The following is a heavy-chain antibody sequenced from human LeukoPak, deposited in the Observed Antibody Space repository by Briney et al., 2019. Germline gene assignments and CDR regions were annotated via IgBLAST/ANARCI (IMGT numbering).Heavy chain of an antibody. CDR1: GGSFSGYY. V-gene: IGHV4-34*01. Sequence: PSETLSLTCAVYGGSFSGYYWSWIRQPPGKGLEWIGEINHSGSTNYNPSLKSRVTISVDTSKNQFSLKLSSVTAADTAVYYCARRARRADSGYYGSGSRGERIDYWGQGTLVIVSS. CDR3: ARRARRADSGYYGSGSRGERIDY. J-gene: IGHJ4*02. CDR2: INHSGST. D-gene: IGHD3-10*01.